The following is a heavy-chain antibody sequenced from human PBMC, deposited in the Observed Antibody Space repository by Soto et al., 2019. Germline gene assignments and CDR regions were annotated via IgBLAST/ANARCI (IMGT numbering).Heavy chain of an antibody. CDR1: GYSFTSYW. Sequence: GESLKISCKGSGYSFTSYWIGWVRQMPCKGLEWMGIIYPGDSYTRYSPSFQGQVTISADKSISTAYLQWSSLKASDTAMYYCASLYDSSSTGDFDIWGQGTMVTVSS. D-gene: IGHD3-22*01. CDR2: IYPGDSYT. CDR3: ASLYDSSSTGDFDI. J-gene: IGHJ3*02. V-gene: IGHV5-51*01.